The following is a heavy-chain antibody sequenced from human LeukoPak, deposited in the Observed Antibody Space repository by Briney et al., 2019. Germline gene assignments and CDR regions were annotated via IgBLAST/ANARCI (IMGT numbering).Heavy chain of an antibody. V-gene: IGHV1-18*01. CDR3: ARVCPPSYYGVAAYNDY. D-gene: IGHD3-10*01. CDR2: ISAYNGNT. CDR1: GYTFTSYG. Sequence: ASVKVSCKASGYTFTSYGISWVRQAPGQGLEWMGWISAYNGNTNYAQKLQGRVTMTTDTSTRTAYMELRSLRSDDTAVYYCARVCPPSYYGVAAYNDYWGQGTLVTVSS. J-gene: IGHJ4*02.